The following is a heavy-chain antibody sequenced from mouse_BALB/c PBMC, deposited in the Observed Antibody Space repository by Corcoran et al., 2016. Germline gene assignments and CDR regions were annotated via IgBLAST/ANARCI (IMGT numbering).Heavy chain of an antibody. J-gene: IGHJ3*01. V-gene: IGHV14-3*02. CDR3: ARRDYGRSSSWFAY. D-gene: IGHD1-1*01. CDR2: IDPANGNT. Sequence: EVQLQQSGAELVKPGASVKLSCTASGFNIKDTNMHWVKQRPEQGLEWIGRIDPANGNTKYDPKFQGKATITADTSSNTAYLQLSSLTSEDTDVYYCARRDYGRSSSWFAYWGQGTLVTVSA. CDR1: GFNIKDTN.